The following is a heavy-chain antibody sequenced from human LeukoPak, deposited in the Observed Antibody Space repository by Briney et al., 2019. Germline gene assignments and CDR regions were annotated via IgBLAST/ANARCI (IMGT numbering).Heavy chain of an antibody. J-gene: IGHJ4*02. V-gene: IGHV1-24*01. D-gene: IGHD3-22*01. CDR3: ATSSHYYDSSGYSYYFDY. CDR2: FDPEDGET. Sequence: ASVKVSCKVSGYTLTELSMHWVRQAPGKGLEWMGGFDPEDGETIYAQKFQGRVTMTEDTSTDTAYTELSSLRSEDTAVYYCATSSHYYDSSGYSYYFDYWGQGTLVTVSS. CDR1: GYTLTELS.